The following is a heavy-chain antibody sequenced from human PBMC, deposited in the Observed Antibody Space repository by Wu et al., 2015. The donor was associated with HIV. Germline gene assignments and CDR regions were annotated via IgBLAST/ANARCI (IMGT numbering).Heavy chain of an antibody. V-gene: IGHV1-2*02. J-gene: IGHJ6*04. D-gene: IGHD3-10*01. CDR3: ARADNLMGSGSRPSYYGMDV. CDR2: INPNSGGT. Sequence: QVQLVQSGAEVKKPGASVKVSCKASGYTFTGYYMHWVRQAPGQGLEWMGWINPNSGGTNYAQKFQGRVTMTRDTSISTAYMELSRLRSDDTAVYYCARADNLMGSGSRPSYYGMDVVGPKGPRSPSPQ. CDR1: GYTFTGYY.